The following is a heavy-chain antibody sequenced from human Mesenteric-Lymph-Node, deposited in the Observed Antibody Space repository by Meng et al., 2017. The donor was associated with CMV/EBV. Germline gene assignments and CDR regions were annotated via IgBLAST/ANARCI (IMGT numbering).Heavy chain of an antibody. Sequence: SCKASGYTFTSYAMHWVRQAPGQRLEWMGWINAGNGNTKYSQKFQGRVTITRDTSASTAYMELSSLRSEDTAVYYCARGMVATGLARYWGQGTLVTVSS. D-gene: IGHD5-12*01. CDR3: ARGMVATGLARY. J-gene: IGHJ4*02. CDR1: GYTFTSYA. V-gene: IGHV1-3*01. CDR2: INAGNGNT.